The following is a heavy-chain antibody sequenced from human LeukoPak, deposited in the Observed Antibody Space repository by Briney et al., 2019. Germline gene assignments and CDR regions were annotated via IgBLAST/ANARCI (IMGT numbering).Heavy chain of an antibody. J-gene: IGHJ4*02. V-gene: IGHV3-30*02. D-gene: IGHD4-11*01. CDR3: AKEGRVSDYSNFFDY. Sequence: GGSLRLSCAASGFTFSSYGMHWVRQAPGKGLEWVAFIRYDGSNKYYADSVKGRFTISRDNSKNTLYLQMNSLRAEDTAVYYCAKEGRVSDYSNFFDYWGQGTLVTVSS. CDR2: IRYDGSNK. CDR1: GFTFSSYG.